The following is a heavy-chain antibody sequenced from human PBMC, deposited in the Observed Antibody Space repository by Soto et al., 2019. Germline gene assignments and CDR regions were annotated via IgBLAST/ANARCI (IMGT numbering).Heavy chain of an antibody. CDR2: INPNSGDT. J-gene: IGHJ5*02. V-gene: IGHV1-2*02. Sequence: EASVKVSCKASGYTFTASYMHWVRQAPGQGLEWMGWINPNSGDTSYAQNFQGRVTMTRDTSINTAYMELIRLTSDDTAVYYCARDRSLGANWFGPWGQGTLVTVS. CDR1: GYTFTASY. D-gene: IGHD1-26*01. CDR3: ARDRSLGANWFGP.